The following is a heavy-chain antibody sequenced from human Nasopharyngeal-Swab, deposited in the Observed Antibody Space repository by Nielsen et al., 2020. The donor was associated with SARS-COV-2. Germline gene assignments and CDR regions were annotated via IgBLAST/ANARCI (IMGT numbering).Heavy chain of an antibody. Sequence: SETLSLTCAVSGGSISSSNWWSWIRQPPGKGLEWIGEIYHSGSTNYNPSLKSRVTISVDTSKNQFSLKLSSVTAADTAVYYCASVNGYDFWSGYYHPFDYWGQGTLVTVSS. V-gene: IGHV4-4*02. D-gene: IGHD3-3*01. J-gene: IGHJ4*02. CDR3: ASVNGYDFWSGYYHPFDY. CDR2: IYHSGST. CDR1: GGSISSSNW.